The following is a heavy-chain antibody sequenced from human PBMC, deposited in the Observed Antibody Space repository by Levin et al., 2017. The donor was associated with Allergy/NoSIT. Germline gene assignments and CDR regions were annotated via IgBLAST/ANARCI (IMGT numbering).Heavy chain of an antibody. CDR3: ARWYCSSTSCRDGDMYGMDV. CDR2: MNPNSGNT. V-gene: IGHV1-8*01. D-gene: IGHD2-2*01. J-gene: IGHJ6*02. CDR1: GYTFTSYD. Sequence: GESLKISCKASGYTFTSYDINWVRQATGQGLEWMGWMNPNSGNTGYAQKFQGRVTMTRNTSISTAYMELSSLRSEDTAVYYCARWYCSSTSCRDGDMYGMDVWGQGTTVTVSS.